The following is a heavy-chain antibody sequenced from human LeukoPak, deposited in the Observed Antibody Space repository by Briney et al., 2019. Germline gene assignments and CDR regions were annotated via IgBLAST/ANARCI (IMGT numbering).Heavy chain of an antibody. V-gene: IGHV1-24*01. Sequence: ASVKVSCKVSGYTLTELSMHWVRQAPGKGLEWMGGFDPEDGETIYAQKFQGRVTMTEDTSTDTAYMELSSLSSEDTAVYYCATEAATYYYGSGPYQGDYWGQGTLVTVSS. J-gene: IGHJ4*02. D-gene: IGHD3-10*01. CDR1: GYTLTELS. CDR3: ATEAATYYYGSGPYQGDY. CDR2: FDPEDGET.